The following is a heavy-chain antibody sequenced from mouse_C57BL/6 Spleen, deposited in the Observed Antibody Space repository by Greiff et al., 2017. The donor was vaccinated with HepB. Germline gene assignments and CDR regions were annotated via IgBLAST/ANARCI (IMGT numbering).Heavy chain of an antibody. CDR1: GYTFTSYW. D-gene: IGHD2-2*01. V-gene: IGHV1-5*01. CDR2: IYPGNSDT. CDR3: TRGGYDVEWYIEG. Sequence: VQLKESGTVLARPGASVKMSCKTSGYTFTSYWMHWVKQRPGQGLEWIGAIYPGNSDTSYNQKFKGKAKLTAVTSASTAYMELSSLTKEDSEVYYSTRGGYDVEWYIEGGGKGTRVTVAS. J-gene: IGHJ1*03.